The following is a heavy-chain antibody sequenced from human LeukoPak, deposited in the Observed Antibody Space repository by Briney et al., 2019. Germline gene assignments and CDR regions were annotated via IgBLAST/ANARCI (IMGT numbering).Heavy chain of an antibody. CDR2: ISYDGSNK. CDR3: ASSADSSSWQYYYYYGMDV. Sequence: GGSLRLSRAASGFTFSSYAMHWVRQAPGKGLEWVAVISYDGSNKYYADSVKGRFTISRDNSKNTLYLQMNSLRAEDTAVYYCASSADSSSWQYYYYYGMDVWGQGTTVTVSS. CDR1: GFTFSSYA. V-gene: IGHV3-30-3*01. J-gene: IGHJ6*02. D-gene: IGHD6-13*01.